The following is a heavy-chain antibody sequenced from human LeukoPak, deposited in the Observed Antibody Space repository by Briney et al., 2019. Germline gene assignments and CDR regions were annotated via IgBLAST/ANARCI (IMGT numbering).Heavy chain of an antibody. CDR3: AREAYCGGDCYSGFDY. CDR1: GGSISSYH. J-gene: IGHJ4*02. CDR2: IYYSGST. D-gene: IGHD2-21*02. Sequence: TSETLSLTCTVSGGSISSYHWSWIRQPPGKGLEWIGYIYYSGSTNYNPSLKSRVTISVDTSKNQFSLKLSSVTAADTAVYYCAREAYCGGDCYSGFDYWGQGTLVTVSS. V-gene: IGHV4-59*01.